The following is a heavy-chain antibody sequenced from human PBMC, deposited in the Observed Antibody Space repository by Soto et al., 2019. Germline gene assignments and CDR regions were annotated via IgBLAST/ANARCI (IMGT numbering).Heavy chain of an antibody. V-gene: IGHV3-66*04. CDR2: IYSGGNT. J-gene: IGHJ4*02. D-gene: IGHD1-26*01. CDR1: GFTVSTNY. Sequence: PGGSLRLSCAASGFTVSTNYMSWVRQAPGKGLEWVSAIYSGGNTYYADSVKGRFTISRDNSKNTLYLQMNSLRAEDTAVYYCARLGGSYAVPHFDYWGQGTLVTVSS. CDR3: ARLGGSYAVPHFDY.